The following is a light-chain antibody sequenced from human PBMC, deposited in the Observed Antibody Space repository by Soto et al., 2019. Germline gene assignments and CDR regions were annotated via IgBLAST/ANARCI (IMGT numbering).Light chain of an antibody. V-gene: IGKV1D-12*01. Sequence: DVQMTQSPSSVSVSVGDRFTVTCRASQGITKRLAWYQKKKGKAPKLLIYEASSLQSGVPSRISGSGYGTDLTITISSMKTEDFETYYCQQANSFPITFGHGTRLEIK. CDR1: QGITKR. J-gene: IGKJ5*01. CDR2: EAS. CDR3: QQANSFPIT.